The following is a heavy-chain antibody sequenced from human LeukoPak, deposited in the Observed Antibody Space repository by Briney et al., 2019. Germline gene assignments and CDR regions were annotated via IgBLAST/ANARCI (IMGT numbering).Heavy chain of an antibody. CDR3: ARDNSGYRFDY. CDR2: ISSSSSYI. D-gene: IGHD3-22*01. CDR1: GFTFSSYA. J-gene: IGHJ4*02. V-gene: IGHV3-21*01. Sequence: GGSLRLSCAASGFTFSSYAMHWVRQAPGKGLEWVSSISSSSSYIYYADSVKGRFTISRDNAKNSLYLQMNSLRAEDTAVYYCARDNSGYRFDYWGQGTLVTVSS.